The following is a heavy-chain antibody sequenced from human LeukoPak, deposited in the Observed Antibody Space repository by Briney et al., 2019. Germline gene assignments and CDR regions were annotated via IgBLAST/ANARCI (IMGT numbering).Heavy chain of an antibody. CDR1: GGSISSSSYY. Sequence: SETLSLTCTVSGGSISSSSYYWGWIRQPPGKGLEWIGSIYYSGSTYYNPSLKGRVTISVDTSKNQFSLKLSSVTAADTAVYYCARSPNSGYDPFDYWGQGTLVTVSS. CDR3: ARSPNSGYDPFDY. D-gene: IGHD5-12*01. CDR2: IYYSGST. J-gene: IGHJ4*02. V-gene: IGHV4-39*01.